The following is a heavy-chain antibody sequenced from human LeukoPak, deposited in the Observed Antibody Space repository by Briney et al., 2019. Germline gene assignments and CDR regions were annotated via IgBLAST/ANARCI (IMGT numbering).Heavy chain of an antibody. D-gene: IGHD6-13*01. Sequence: ASVKVSCKASGGTFSSYAISWVRQAPGQGLEWMGGIIPIFGTANYAQKFQGRVTITADESTSTAYMELSSLRSEDTAVYYCAKPLKRIAAADAFQHWGQGTLVTVSS. V-gene: IGHV1-69*13. CDR3: AKPLKRIAAADAFQH. CDR1: GGTFSSYA. J-gene: IGHJ1*01. CDR2: IIPIFGTA.